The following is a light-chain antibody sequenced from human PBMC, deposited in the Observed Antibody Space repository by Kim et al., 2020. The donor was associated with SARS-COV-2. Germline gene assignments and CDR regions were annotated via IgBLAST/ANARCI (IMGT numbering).Light chain of an antibody. V-gene: IGLV3-25*03. Sequence: SYELTQPPSVSVSPGQTARITCSGDALPKQYAYWYQQKPGQAPVLVIYKDSERPSGIPERFSGSSSGTTVTLIISGVQAEDEADYYCQSVDSSGTYVFGT. CDR3: QSVDSSGTYV. CDR1: ALPKQY. CDR2: KDS. J-gene: IGLJ1*01.